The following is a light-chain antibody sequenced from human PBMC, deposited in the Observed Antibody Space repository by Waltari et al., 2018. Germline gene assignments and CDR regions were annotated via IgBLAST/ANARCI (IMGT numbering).Light chain of an antibody. CDR2: AAA. V-gene: IGKV1-39*01. CDR1: QSISTY. CDR3: QQSYSAPLT. Sequence: DIQMPQSPSSLSASVGARVTITCRASQSISTYLNWYQQKPGHAPKLLIYAAASLQSGVPSNFSGRGSGTDFTLTISSLQPEDFATYYCQQSYSAPLTFGGGTKVEIK. J-gene: IGKJ4*01.